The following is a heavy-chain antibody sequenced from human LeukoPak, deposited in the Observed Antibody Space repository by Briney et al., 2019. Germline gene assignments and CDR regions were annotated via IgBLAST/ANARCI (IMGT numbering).Heavy chain of an antibody. CDR2: ISAYNGNT. CDR1: GYTFTSYG. D-gene: IGHD6-13*01. Sequence: ASVKVSCKASGYTFTSYGISWVRQAPGQGLEWMGWISAYNGNTNYAQKLQGRVTMTTDTSTSTVYMELSSLRSEDTAVYYCARGGSSSWHDAFDIWGQGTMVTVSS. CDR3: ARGGSSSWHDAFDI. J-gene: IGHJ3*02. V-gene: IGHV1-18*01.